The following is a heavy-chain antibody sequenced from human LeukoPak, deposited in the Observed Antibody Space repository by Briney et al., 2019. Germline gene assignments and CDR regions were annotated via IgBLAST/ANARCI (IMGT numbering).Heavy chain of an antibody. CDR1: GYTFTSYD. CDR3: ARARSYCSGGSCYYYYYYYMDV. J-gene: IGHJ6*03. CDR2: MNPNSGNT. V-gene: IGHV1-8*03. D-gene: IGHD2-15*01. Sequence: ASVKVSCKASGYTFTSYDINWVRQATGQGLEWMGWMNPNSGNTGYAQKFQGRVTITRNTSISTAYMVLSSLRSEDTAVYYCARARSYCSGGSCYYYYYYYMDVWGKGTTVTVSS.